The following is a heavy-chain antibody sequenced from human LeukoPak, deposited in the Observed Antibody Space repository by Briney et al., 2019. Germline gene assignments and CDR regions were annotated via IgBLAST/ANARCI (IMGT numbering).Heavy chain of an antibody. CDR3: AKDSDDYDSGTYYPNY. CDR1: GFTFSGSA. Sequence: GGSLRLSCAASGFTFSGSAMHWVRQASGKGLEWVGRIRSKANSYATAYAASVKGRFTISRDDSKNTAYLQMNSLKTEDTAVYYCAKDSDDYDSGTYYPNYWGQGTLVTVSS. CDR2: IRSKANSYAT. D-gene: IGHD3-10*01. V-gene: IGHV3-73*01. J-gene: IGHJ4*02.